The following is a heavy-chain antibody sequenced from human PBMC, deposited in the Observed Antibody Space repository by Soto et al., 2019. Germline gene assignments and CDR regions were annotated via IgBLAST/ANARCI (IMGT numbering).Heavy chain of an antibody. V-gene: IGHV4-59*01. J-gene: IGHJ4*02. CDR2: IHFSGST. CDR3: ARVTESHFSYYDSTGYYYLFDY. Sequence: PSETLSLTCTVSGGSISGYYWSWIRQFPGKGLEWIGYIHFSGSTDYNPSLKSRVTISVDTSRDQFSLKLTSVTAADTAVYYCARVTESHFSYYDSTGYYYLFDYWGQGTLVT. D-gene: IGHD3-22*01. CDR1: GGSISGYY.